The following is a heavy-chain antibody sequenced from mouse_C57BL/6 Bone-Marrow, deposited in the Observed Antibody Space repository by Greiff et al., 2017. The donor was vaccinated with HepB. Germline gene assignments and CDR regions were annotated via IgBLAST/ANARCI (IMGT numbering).Heavy chain of an antibody. D-gene: IGHD2-4*01. CDR1: GFSFNTYA. CDR3: VRHYYDYDEGYYFDY. V-gene: IGHV10-1*01. J-gene: IGHJ2*01. CDR2: IRSKSNNYAT. Sequence: EVKLVESGGGLVQPKGSLKLSCAASGFSFNTYAMNWVRQAPGKGLEWVARIRSKSNNYATYYADSVKDRFTISRDDSESMLYLQMNNLKTEDTAMYYCVRHYYDYDEGYYFDYWGQGTTLTVSS.